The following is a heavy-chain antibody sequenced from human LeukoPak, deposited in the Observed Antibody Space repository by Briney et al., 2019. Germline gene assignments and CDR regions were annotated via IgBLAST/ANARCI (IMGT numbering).Heavy chain of an antibody. V-gene: IGHV3-21*01. Sequence: GGSLRLSCAASGFTFSSYRMNWVRQAPGKGLEWVSSISSSSSYIYYADSVKGRFTISRDNAKNSLYLQMSSLRAEDTAVYYCARDRNVVDFDYWGQGTLVTVSS. CDR3: ARDRNVVDFDY. D-gene: IGHD2-2*01. J-gene: IGHJ4*02. CDR1: GFTFSSYR. CDR2: ISSSSSYI.